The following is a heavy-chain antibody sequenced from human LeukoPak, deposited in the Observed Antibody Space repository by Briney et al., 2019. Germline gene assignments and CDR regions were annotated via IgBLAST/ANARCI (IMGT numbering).Heavy chain of an antibody. V-gene: IGHV4-59*01. CDR3: ARDLHCGDLTNAYGMDV. D-gene: IGHD4-17*01. Sequence: PSETLSLTCTVSGGSISGYYWSWIRQPPGKGLEWIGYIYYSGSTNYNPSLKSRVTISVDTSKNQFSLKLSSVTAADTAVYYCARDLHCGDLTNAYGMDVWGQGTTVTVSS. CDR2: IYYSGST. CDR1: GGSISGYY. J-gene: IGHJ6*02.